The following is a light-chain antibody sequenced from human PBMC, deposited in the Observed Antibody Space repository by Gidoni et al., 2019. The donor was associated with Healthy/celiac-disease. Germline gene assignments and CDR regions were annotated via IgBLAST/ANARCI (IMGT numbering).Light chain of an antibody. V-gene: IGKV1-5*03. CDR2: KAS. CDR1: QSIGRW. Sequence: DIQMTQSPSTQSASVGDRVTITCRASQSIGRWLAWYQQKPGKAPKLLIYKASSLESGVPSRFSGSGSGTELTLTISSLQPDDFATYYCQQYDTYPWTFGQGTKVEIK. CDR3: QQYDTYPWT. J-gene: IGKJ1*01.